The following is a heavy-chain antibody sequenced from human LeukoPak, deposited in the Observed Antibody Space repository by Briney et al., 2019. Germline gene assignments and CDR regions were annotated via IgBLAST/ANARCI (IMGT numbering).Heavy chain of an antibody. CDR3: AMDQYYDSSGYYSYYFDY. D-gene: IGHD3-22*01. CDR2: ISGSGGST. J-gene: IGHJ4*02. V-gene: IGHV3-23*01. CDR1: GFTFSSYA. Sequence: PGGSLRLSCAASGFTFSSYAMGWVRQAPGKGLEWVSAISGSGGSTYYADSVKGRFTISRDNSKNTLYLQMNSLRAEDTAVYYCAMDQYYDSSGYYSYYFDYWGQGTLVTVSS.